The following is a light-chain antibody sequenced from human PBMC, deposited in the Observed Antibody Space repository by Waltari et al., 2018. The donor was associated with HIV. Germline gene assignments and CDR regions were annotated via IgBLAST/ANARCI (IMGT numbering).Light chain of an antibody. J-gene: IGLJ2*01. V-gene: IGLV1-47*01. CDR3: VAWDDGLRGVV. CDR1: TSHIGRND. CDR2: RND. Sequence: SVLTQPPSASGTPGPRGKISCSGGTSHIGRNDVFCYQHLPGTAPKLLIHRNDRRPSGVPDRFSGSTSGNSASLAISGLRSEDEADYYCVAWDDGLRGVVFGGGTRVAVL.